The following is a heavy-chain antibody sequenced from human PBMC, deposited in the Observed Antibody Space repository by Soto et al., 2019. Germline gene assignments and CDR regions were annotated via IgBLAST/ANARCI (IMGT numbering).Heavy chain of an antibody. Sequence: VGSLRVSCAASGFTFGSYARSWVRPAPVKGLEWVSAISGSGGSTYYADPVKGRFTISRDNSKNTLYLQMNSLRVEDTAVYYCARAQYTGSYFDACDIWGQGIMVTVSS. CDR2: ISGSGGST. CDR3: ARAQYTGSYFDACDI. V-gene: IGHV3-23*01. CDR1: GFTFGSYA. D-gene: IGHD1-26*01. J-gene: IGHJ3*02.